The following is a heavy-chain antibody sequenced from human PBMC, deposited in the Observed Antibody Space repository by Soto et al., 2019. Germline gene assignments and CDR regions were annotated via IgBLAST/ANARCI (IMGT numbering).Heavy chain of an antibody. CDR2: IIPIFGTA. D-gene: IGHD6-19*01. CDR3: AKARPTVACPPFFDY. CDR1: GGTFSSYA. V-gene: IGHV1-69*13. Sequence: SVKVSCKASGGTFSSYAISWVRQAPGQGLEWMGGIIPIFGTANYAQKFQGRVTITADESTSTAYMELSSLRSEDTAVYYCAKARPTVACPPFFDYWGQGTLVTVSS. J-gene: IGHJ4*02.